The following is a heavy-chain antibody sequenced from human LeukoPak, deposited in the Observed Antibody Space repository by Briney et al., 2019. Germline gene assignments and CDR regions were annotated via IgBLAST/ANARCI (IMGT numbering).Heavy chain of an antibody. J-gene: IGHJ4*02. CDR3: AREKRYSYGFGIFDY. Sequence: SESLSQTCTLAGHSLSNYYCGSIRQPPGNALEWNGYIYYNGRTSTKPSLTSRVTISVDTSKNQFSLKLSSVTAADTAIYYCAREKRYSYGFGIFDYWGQGSLVSVSS. CDR1: GHSLSNYY. V-gene: IGHV4-59*01. CDR2: IYYNGRT. D-gene: IGHD5-18*01.